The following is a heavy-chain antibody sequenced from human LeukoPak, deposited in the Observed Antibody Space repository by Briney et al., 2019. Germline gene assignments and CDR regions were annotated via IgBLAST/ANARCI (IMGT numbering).Heavy chain of an antibody. CDR3: ARGSVRGEFDP. D-gene: IGHD3-10*01. CDR1: GDSISTYY. V-gene: IGHV4-59*01. Sequence: SETLSLTCTVSGDSISTYYWSWIRQPPGKGLEWIGYIYYRVTSDYNPSLKSRVTMSVDMSTRQISLKLSSVTAADTAVYSCARGSVRGEFDPWGQGTLVTVSS. CDR2: IYYRVTS. J-gene: IGHJ5*02.